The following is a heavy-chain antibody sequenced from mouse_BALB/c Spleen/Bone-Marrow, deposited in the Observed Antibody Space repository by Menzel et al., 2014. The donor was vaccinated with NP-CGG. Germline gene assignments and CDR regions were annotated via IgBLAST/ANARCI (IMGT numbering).Heavy chain of an antibody. D-gene: IGHD2-1*01. CDR1: GYTFTSYW. Sequence: QVQLKESGSELVRPGASVKLSCKASGYTFTSYWMHWVKQRHGQGLEWIGEIHPNSGNTNYNEKLKGKATLTVDTSSSTAYVDLSSLTSEDSAVYYCAREKIYGNYLWYFDVWGAGTTVTVSS. J-gene: IGHJ1*01. CDR3: AREKIYGNYLWYFDV. CDR2: IHPNSGNT. V-gene: IGHV1S130*01.